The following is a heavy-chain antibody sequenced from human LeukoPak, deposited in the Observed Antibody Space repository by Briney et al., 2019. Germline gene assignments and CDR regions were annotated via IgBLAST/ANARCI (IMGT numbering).Heavy chain of an antibody. CDR2: INPNSGGT. V-gene: IGHV1-2*02. Sequence: EASVKVSCKASGYTFTGYYMHWVRQAPGQGLEWMGWINPNSGGTNYAQKFQGRVTMTRDTSISTAYMELSRLRSDDTAVYYCARSPYSSGWYDYWGQGTLVTVSS. J-gene: IGHJ4*02. CDR3: ARSPYSSGWYDY. D-gene: IGHD6-19*01. CDR1: GYTFTGYY.